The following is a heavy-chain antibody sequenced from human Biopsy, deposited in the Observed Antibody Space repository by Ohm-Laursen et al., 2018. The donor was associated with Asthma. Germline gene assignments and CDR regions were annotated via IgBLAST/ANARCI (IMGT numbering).Heavy chain of an antibody. CDR2: VSYDGGVV. V-gene: IGHV3-30-3*02. CDR3: ARFVQAEEGVF. Sequence: RSLRLSCTASGFVFRSHAMHWVRQAQGKGLEWVAVVSYDGGVVHYADSMKGRFTISRDNAKSTLYLQMNRLRTDDTAVYLCARFVQAEEGVFWGQGTRVTVSP. CDR1: GFVFRSHA. D-gene: IGHD3-3*01. J-gene: IGHJ4*02.